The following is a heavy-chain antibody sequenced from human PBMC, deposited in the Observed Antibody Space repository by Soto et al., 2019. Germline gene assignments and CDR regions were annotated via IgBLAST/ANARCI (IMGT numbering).Heavy chain of an antibody. CDR1: GTSFTNYW. CDR3: ARWNYGMDV. V-gene: IGHV5-10-1*01. J-gene: IGHJ6*02. CDR2: IEPSDSYT. Sequence: GASLKISCEVSGTSFTNYWIRGVRQMPGRGLEWMGRIEPSDSYTNYRPSFQGHVSISADKSISTAYLQWSSLKASDTAMYFFARWNYGMDVWGQGTTVTVSS.